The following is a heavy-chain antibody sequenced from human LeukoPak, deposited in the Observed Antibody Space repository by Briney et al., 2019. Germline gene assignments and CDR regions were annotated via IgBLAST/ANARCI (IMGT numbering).Heavy chain of an antibody. V-gene: IGHV3-23*01. CDR2: ISGSGGST. CDR3: AREGYSYGPFDY. J-gene: IGHJ4*02. Sequence: GGSLRLSCAASGFTFSSYAMSWVRQAPGKGLEWVSAISGSGGSTYYADSVKGRFTISRDNAKNSLYLQMNSLRAEDTAVYYCAREGYSYGPFDYWGQGTLVTVSS. CDR1: GFTFSSYA. D-gene: IGHD5-18*01.